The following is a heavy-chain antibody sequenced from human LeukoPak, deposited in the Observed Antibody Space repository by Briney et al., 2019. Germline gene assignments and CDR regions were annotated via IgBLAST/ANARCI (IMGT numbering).Heavy chain of an antibody. CDR1: GGSFSGYY. CDR2: INHSGST. CDR3: ARVRGPYDSSGYC. Sequence: SETLSLTCAVYGGSFSGYYWSWIRQPPGKGLEWIGEINHSGSTNYNPSLKSRVTISVDTSKNQFSLKLSSVTAADTAVYYCARVRGPYDSSGYCWGQGTLVTVSS. V-gene: IGHV4-34*01. D-gene: IGHD3-22*01. J-gene: IGHJ4*02.